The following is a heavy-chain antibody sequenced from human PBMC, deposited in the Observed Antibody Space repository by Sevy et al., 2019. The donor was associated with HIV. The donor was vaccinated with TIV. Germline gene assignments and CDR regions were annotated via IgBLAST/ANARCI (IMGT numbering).Heavy chain of an antibody. D-gene: IGHD3-22*01. Sequence: GGSLRLSCAASGFSVSNSYMSWVRQAPGKGLQWVSVIYSGDSTYYTDSVQGRFTISRDNSKNTRYLQMNSLRAEDTAVYYCARLSVYYYDSSGYYTTGHAFDIWGQGTMVTVSS. CDR1: GFSVSNSY. CDR2: IYSGDST. CDR3: ARLSVYYYDSSGYYTTGHAFDI. J-gene: IGHJ3*02. V-gene: IGHV3-53*01.